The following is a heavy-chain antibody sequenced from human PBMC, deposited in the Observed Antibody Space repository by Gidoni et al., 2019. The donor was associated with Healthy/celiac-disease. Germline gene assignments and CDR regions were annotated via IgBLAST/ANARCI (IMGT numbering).Heavy chain of an antibody. V-gene: IGHV1-18*01. D-gene: IGHD6-13*01. Sequence: HAHLVQSGAEVKKPGASVQVSCKASGYTFTSSGICWVRQAPGQGLEWMGWLSAYKGNTNYAQKLQGRVTMTTDTCTSTAYMEMGSLRSDDKAVYYCARALTARQFQQLVLGGMDVWGQGTTVTVSS. CDR1: GYTFTSSG. CDR2: LSAYKGNT. CDR3: ARALTARQFQQLVLGGMDV. J-gene: IGHJ6*02.